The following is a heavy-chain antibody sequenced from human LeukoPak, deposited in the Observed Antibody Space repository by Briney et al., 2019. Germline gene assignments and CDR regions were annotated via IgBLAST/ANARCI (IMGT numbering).Heavy chain of an antibody. D-gene: IGHD6-19*01. Sequence: PSETLSLTCSVSGGSISTYYWSWIRQPPGKGLEWIGYSYYSGSTNSNPSLKGRVTISVDTSKNQFSLKLNSVTAADTAVYYCARVGSGSFDYWGQGTLVTVSS. CDR2: SYYSGST. CDR1: GGSISTYY. CDR3: ARVGSGSFDY. V-gene: IGHV4-59*01. J-gene: IGHJ4*02.